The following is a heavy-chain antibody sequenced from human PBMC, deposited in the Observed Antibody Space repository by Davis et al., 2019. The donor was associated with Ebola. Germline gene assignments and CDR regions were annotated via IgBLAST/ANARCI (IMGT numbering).Heavy chain of an antibody. V-gene: IGHV5-51*01. D-gene: IGHD2/OR15-2a*01. CDR2: IYTGDSDT. Sequence: GESLKISCKGSGYSFTNYWIAWVRQPPAKGLEWLGIIYTGDSDTRYSPSFEGQVTISVDRSISTAFLQWSSLKASDTAMYYCAKQASLYGSIDYWGQGTLVTVSS. CDR3: AKQASLYGSIDY. J-gene: IGHJ4*02. CDR1: GYSFTNYW.